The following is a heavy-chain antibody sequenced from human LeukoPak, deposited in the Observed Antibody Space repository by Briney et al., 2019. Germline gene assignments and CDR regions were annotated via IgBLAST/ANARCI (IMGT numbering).Heavy chain of an antibody. D-gene: IGHD4-17*01. Sequence: PSETLSLTCTVSGGSISSYYWTWIRQSPEKGLEWIGYIYYSGSTNYNPSLKSRVTISVDTSKNQFSLKLSSVTAADTAVYYCARRDHYGVKAFDIWGQGTMVTVSS. CDR3: ARRDHYGVKAFDI. V-gene: IGHV4-59*08. J-gene: IGHJ3*02. CDR1: GGSISSYY. CDR2: IYYSGST.